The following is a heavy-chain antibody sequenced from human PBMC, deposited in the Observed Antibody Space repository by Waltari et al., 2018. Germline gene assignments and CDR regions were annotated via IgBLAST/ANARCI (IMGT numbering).Heavy chain of an antibody. V-gene: IGHV3-23*03. D-gene: IGHD2-21*02. Sequence: EVQLLESGGGLVQPGGSLRLSCAASGFTFSSYAMSWVRQAPGKGLEWVSVIYSGGSTYYADSVKGRFTISRDNSKNTLYLQMNSLRAEDTAVYYCAKDLRGDDGDYWGQGTLVTVSS. J-gene: IGHJ4*02. CDR1: GFTFSSYA. CDR3: AKDLRGDDGDY. CDR2: IYSGGST.